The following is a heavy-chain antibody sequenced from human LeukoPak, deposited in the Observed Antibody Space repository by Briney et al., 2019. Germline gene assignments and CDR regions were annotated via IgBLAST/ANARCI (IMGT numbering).Heavy chain of an antibody. CDR2: IRGSPSTT. Sequence: GGSLRLSCAASGFTFSSYWMHWVRQAPGKGLVWVSSIRGSPSTTFYAASVKGRFTISRDNSKNIVYLQMNSLRAEDTAVYYCAKDGEGYSYGSDFWGQGTLVTVSS. J-gene: IGHJ4*02. D-gene: IGHD5-18*01. CDR1: GFTFSSYW. CDR3: AKDGEGYSYGSDF. V-gene: IGHV3-23*01.